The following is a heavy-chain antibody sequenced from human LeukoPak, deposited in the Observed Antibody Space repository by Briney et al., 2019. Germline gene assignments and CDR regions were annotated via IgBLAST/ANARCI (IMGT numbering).Heavy chain of an antibody. CDR3: ARGTALSSPLEY. D-gene: IGHD2-21*02. CDR2: ISAYNGNK. V-gene: IGHV1-18*01. Sequence: ASVKVSCKASGYTFTSYGISWVRQAPGQGLEWMGWISAYNGNKDYAQKLQGRVTMTTDTSTRTAYMDMRSLRSHDTAVYYCARGTALSSPLEYWGQGTLVTVSS. J-gene: IGHJ4*02. CDR1: GYTFTSYG.